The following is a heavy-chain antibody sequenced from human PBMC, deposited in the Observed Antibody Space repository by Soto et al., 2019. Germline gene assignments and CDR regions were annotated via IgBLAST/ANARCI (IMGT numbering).Heavy chain of an antibody. CDR3: ARQKYSSSLEGDWFDA. D-gene: IGHD2-2*01. CDR1: GGSFSGYY. V-gene: IGHV4-34*01. J-gene: IGHJ5*02. CDR2: INHSGST. Sequence: SETLSLTCAVYGGSFSGYYWTWIRQPPGTGLEWIGEINHSGSTNYNPSLKSRVTISVDTSKNQLSLKLSSVTAADTAVYYCARQKYSSSLEGDWFDAWGQGTLVTVSS.